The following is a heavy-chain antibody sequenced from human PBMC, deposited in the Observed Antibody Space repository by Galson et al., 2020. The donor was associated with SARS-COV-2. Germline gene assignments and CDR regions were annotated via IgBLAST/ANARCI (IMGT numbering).Heavy chain of an antibody. D-gene: IGHD6-19*01. CDR2: IASGGDT. CDR1: GFTFKNYA. V-gene: IGHV3-23*02. J-gene: IGHJ1*01. Sequence: GGSLRLSCVTSGFTFKNYAMGWVRQAPGKGLEWVSLIASGGDTYYGDSVEGRFTISRDNLRNTLSLEMNNLRVDDTALYYCAKEAGSGWATDYFQHWGKSTLVTVSS. CDR3: AKEAGSGWATDYFQH.